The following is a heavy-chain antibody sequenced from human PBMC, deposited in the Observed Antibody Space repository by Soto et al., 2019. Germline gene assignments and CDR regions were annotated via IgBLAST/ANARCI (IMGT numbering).Heavy chain of an antibody. CDR3: AREDSIIIPAVSDF. Sequence: PVGSLRLSCTVSGFAFNNYGINWVRQAPEKGLEWVSSISKSDYTYYSDSVTGRFTISRDNAKNSVSLQMNTLRVEDTAVYYCAREDSIIIPAVSDFWGQGTLVTVSS. V-gene: IGHV3-21*01. J-gene: IGHJ4*02. CDR2: ISKSDYT. CDR1: GFAFNNYG. D-gene: IGHD2-2*01.